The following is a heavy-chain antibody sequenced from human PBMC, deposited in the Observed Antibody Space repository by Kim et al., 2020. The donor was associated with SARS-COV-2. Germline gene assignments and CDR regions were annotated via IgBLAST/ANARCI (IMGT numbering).Heavy chain of an antibody. Sequence: ASVKVSCKASGYTFTGYYMHWVRQAPGQGLEWMGRINPNSGGTNYAQKFQGRVTMTRDTSISTAYMELSRLRSDDTAVYYCATAAYCSSTSCYTFSYYYYGMDVWGQRTTVTVSS. V-gene: IGHV1-2*06. D-gene: IGHD2-2*02. CDR2: INPNSGGT. J-gene: IGHJ6*02. CDR1: GYTFTGYY. CDR3: ATAAYCSSTSCYTFSYYYYGMDV.